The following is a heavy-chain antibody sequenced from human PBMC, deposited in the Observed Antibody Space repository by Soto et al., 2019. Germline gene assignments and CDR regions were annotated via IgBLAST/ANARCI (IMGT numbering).Heavy chain of an antibody. V-gene: IGHV3-48*03. CDR3: AGGATVTRGGVVFDY. J-gene: IGHJ4*02. CDR2: ISSSGSTI. D-gene: IGHD4-17*01. CDR1: GFTFSSYE. Sequence: EVQLVESGGGLVQPGGSLRLSCAASGFTFSSYEMNWVRQAPGKGLEWVSYISSSGSTIYYADSVKGRFTISRDNAKNSLYLQMNSLRAEDTAVYYWAGGATVTRGGVVFDYWGQGTLVTVSS.